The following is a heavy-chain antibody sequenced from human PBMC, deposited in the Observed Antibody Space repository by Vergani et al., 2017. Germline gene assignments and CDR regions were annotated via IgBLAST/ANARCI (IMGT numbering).Heavy chain of an antibody. CDR3: ARRYHGWGRDERDF. CDR2: IYGSGGT. CDR1: GFTVSRNY. Sequence: EVQLVQSGGGLVRPGGSLRLSCAASGFTVSRNYMTWVRRAPGKGLECVSIIYGSGGTFYAQSVKGRFTISRDSYLNTVSLQMNSLRPEETAVYYCARRYHGWGRDERDFWGQGTLVTVSS. J-gene: IGHJ4*02. V-gene: IGHV3-66*02. D-gene: IGHD3-10*01.